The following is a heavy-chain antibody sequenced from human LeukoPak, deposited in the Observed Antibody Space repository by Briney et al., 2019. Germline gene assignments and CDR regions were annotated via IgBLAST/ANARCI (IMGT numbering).Heavy chain of an antibody. J-gene: IGHJ4*02. V-gene: IGHV3-21*01. D-gene: IGHD6-13*01. CDR1: GFTFSSYS. CDR3: ARDKWQQLVDY. Sequence: GGSLRLSRAASGFTFSSYSMNWVRQAPGKGLEWVSSISSSSSYIYYADSVKGRFTISRDNAKNSLYLQMNSLRAEDTAVYYCARDKWQQLVDYWGQGTLVTVSS. CDR2: ISSSSSYI.